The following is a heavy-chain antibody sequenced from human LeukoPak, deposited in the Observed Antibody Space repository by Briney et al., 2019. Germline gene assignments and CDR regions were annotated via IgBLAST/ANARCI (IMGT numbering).Heavy chain of an antibody. Sequence: ASVKVSCKASGHSFTGYFMQGVRQAPGQGLEWMGWINPNSGDTNYAQKFQGRVTMTRDTSISTAYMELSRLRSDDAAVYYCARRFYYAMDVWGQGTTVTVSS. CDR2: INPNSGDT. J-gene: IGHJ6*02. D-gene: IGHD3-16*01. CDR1: GHSFTGYF. V-gene: IGHV1-2*02. CDR3: ARRFYYAMDV.